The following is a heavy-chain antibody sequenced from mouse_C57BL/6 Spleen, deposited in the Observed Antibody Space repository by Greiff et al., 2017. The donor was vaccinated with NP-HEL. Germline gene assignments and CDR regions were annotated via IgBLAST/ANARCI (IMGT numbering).Heavy chain of an antibody. CDR3: TRYYGSSYYYAMDY. V-gene: IGHV1-81*01. CDR1: GYTFTSYG. CDR2: IYPRSGNT. Sequence: QVQLQQSGAELARPGASVKLSCKASGYTFTSYGISWVKQRTGQGLEWIGEIYPRSGNTYYNEKFKGKATLTADKSSSTAYMELRSLTSEDSAVYFGTRYYGSSYYYAMDYWGQGTTVTVSS. D-gene: IGHD1-1*01. J-gene: IGHJ4*01.